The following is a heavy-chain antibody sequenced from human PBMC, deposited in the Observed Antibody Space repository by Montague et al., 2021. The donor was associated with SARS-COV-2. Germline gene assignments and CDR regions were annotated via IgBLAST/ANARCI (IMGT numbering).Heavy chain of an antibody. J-gene: IGHJ4*02. V-gene: IGHV4-4*07. CDR3: ARDVVTHLGTFDY. CDR1: GDSITYFY. D-gene: IGHD4-23*01. CDR2: VSISGST. Sequence: SETLSLTCTVSGDSITYFYWSWIRQPAGKGLEWIGRVSISGSTNYNPSLRSRVSMSVDTSKRQFSLKLSSVTAADTAVYYCARDVVTHLGTFDYWGRGTLVSVAS.